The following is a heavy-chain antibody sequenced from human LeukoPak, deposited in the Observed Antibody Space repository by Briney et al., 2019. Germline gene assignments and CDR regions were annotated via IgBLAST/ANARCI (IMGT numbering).Heavy chain of an antibody. Sequence: PGGSLRLSCAASGFTFSTYWMSWVRQAPGKRLEWVANIKQDGSDKYYVDSVKGRFTISRDNAQSSLYLQMDSLRPEDTALYYCARMGGSCWGLEVNWSDPWGQGTLVTVSS. V-gene: IGHV3-7*02. CDR2: IKQDGSDK. J-gene: IGHJ5*02. CDR3: ARMGGSCWGLEVNWSDP. D-gene: IGHD3-16*01. CDR1: GFTFSTYW.